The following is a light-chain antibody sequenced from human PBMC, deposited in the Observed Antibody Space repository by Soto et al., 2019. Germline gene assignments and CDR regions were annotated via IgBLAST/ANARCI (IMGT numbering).Light chain of an antibody. CDR2: GAS. CDR3: QQYSNWPT. J-gene: IGKJ5*01. Sequence: EIVMTHSPATLSVSPGERATLSCSSSQSVSRNLAWYQQRPGQAPRLLISGASTRATGIAARFSGSGSGREFTLTISSLQSEDSALYYCQQYSNWPTFGQGTRLEIK. CDR1: QSVSRN. V-gene: IGKV3-15*01.